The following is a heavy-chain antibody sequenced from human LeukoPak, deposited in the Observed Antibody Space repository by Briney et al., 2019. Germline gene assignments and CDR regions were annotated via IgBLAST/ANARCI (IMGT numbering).Heavy chain of an antibody. V-gene: IGHV1-18*01. D-gene: IGHD2-8*02. CDR2: ISAYNGKT. CDR3: AREGALHDTGDHYLSWFDP. Sequence: PGASVKLSCKTSDYTFSSYGIAWVRQAPGQGLEWMGWISAYNGKTNYAQNLQGRVTMTTDTSTSTGYMELRSLRSDDTAVYYCAREGALHDTGDHYLSWFDPWGQGTLVTVSS. J-gene: IGHJ5*02. CDR1: DYTFSSYG.